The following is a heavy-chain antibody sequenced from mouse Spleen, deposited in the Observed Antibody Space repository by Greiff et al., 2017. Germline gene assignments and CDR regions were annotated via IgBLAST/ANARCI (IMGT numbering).Heavy chain of an antibody. Sequence: VKVVESGPGLVAPSQSLSITCTVSGFSLTSYGVHWVRQPPGKGLEWLGVIWAGGSTNYNSALMSRLSISKDNSKSQVFLKMNSLQTDDTAMYYCARDEGLPPWFAYWGQGTLVTVSA. CDR1: GFSLTSYG. J-gene: IGHJ3*01. CDR2: IWAGGST. V-gene: IGHV2-9*02. CDR3: ARDEGLPPWFAY. D-gene: IGHD2-4*01.